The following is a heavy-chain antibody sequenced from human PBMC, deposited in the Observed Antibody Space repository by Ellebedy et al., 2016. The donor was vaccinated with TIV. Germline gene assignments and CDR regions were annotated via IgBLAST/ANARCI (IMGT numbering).Heavy chain of an antibody. CDR1: GYTFTGYY. Sequence: AASVKVSCKASGYTFTGYYMHWVRQAPGQGLEWMGWINPNSGGTNYAQKFQGRVTMTRDTSISTAYMELSRLRSDDTAVYYCARYCSGGSCYSDAFDIWGQGTMVTVSS. D-gene: IGHD2-15*01. CDR2: INPNSGGT. CDR3: ARYCSGGSCYSDAFDI. J-gene: IGHJ3*02. V-gene: IGHV1-2*02.